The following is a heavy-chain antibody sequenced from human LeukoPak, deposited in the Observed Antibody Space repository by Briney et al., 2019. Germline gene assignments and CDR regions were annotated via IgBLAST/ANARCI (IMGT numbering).Heavy chain of an antibody. CDR1: GGSITGYY. CDR3: ARQPAGTAAFDI. V-gene: IGHV4-59*08. Sequence: MSSETLSLTCTVSGGSITGYYWSWIRQPPGKGLEWIAYVRDNGESNYNPSLKSRVTISVDTRNNQISLRLNFLTAADTAIYYCARQPAGTAAFDIWGLGTMVTVSS. CDR2: VRDNGES. D-gene: IGHD1-14*01. J-gene: IGHJ3*02.